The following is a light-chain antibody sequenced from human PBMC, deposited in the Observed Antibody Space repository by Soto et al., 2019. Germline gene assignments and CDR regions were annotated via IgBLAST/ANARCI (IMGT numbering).Light chain of an antibody. Sequence: EIVLTQSPATLSLSPGERATLSCRASQSVGSYLAWYQQKPGQAPRLLIYDAFNRATGIPARFSGSGSGTDFTLTISSLEPEDFAVYYCQQRSNWPPVITFGQGTRLEIK. CDR3: QQRSNWPPVIT. CDR2: DAF. J-gene: IGKJ5*01. CDR1: QSVGSY. V-gene: IGKV3-11*01.